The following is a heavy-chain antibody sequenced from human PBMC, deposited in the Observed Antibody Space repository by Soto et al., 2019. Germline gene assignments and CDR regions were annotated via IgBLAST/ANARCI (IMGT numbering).Heavy chain of an antibody. Sequence: VQLQESGPGLAKPSETLSLTCTVSGGSISSFYWSWIRQPPGKGLEWIGNVLYSGSTIYNPSLTSRVTISVDTSKNQFSLKLSSVTAADTAVYYCAKEVCDPNGCYGRWLDPWGQGTLVTVSS. D-gene: IGHD2-2*01. V-gene: IGHV4-59*01. CDR1: GGSISSFY. CDR2: VLYSGST. CDR3: AKEVCDPNGCYGRWLDP. J-gene: IGHJ5*02.